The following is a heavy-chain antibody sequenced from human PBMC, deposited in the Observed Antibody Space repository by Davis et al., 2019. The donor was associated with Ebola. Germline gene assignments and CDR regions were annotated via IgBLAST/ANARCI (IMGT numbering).Heavy chain of an antibody. CDR1: GASISSYS. J-gene: IGHJ5*02. V-gene: IGHV4-59*12. CDR3: ARGPPGARFDP. CDR2: VSDTWST. Sequence: MPSETLSLTCTVSGASISSYSWSWIRQSPGKGLEWIGYVSDTWSTEFNPSLMSRVSILVDKSKNQFSLKLSFVTAADTAVYYCARGPPGARFDPWGQGTLVTVSS.